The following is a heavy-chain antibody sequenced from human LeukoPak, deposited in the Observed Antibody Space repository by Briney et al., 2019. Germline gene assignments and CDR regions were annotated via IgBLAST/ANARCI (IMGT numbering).Heavy chain of an antibody. J-gene: IGHJ4*02. CDR3: ARVMWDSRGYGDELWFDY. CDR2: IYDSGST. V-gene: IGHV4-59*12. D-gene: IGHD4-17*01. CDR1: GGSINNYY. Sequence: SETLSLTCAVSGGSINNYYWSWIRQPPGKGLEWIGYIYDSGSTNYNPSLKSRVTTSLDTSKNQFSLKLSSVTAADTAVYYCARVMWDSRGYGDELWFDYWGQGTLVTVSS.